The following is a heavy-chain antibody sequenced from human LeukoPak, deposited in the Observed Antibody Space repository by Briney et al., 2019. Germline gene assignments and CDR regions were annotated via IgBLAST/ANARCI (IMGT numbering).Heavy chain of an antibody. J-gene: IGHJ5*02. CDR2: IRSKTYGGAA. CDR3: SRDAYGDFAVDNWFDP. CDR1: GFSFSDYA. D-gene: IGHD4-17*01. Sequence: GGSLRLSCATSGFSFSDYAMTWFRQAPGKGLEWVSFIRSKTYGGAAEYAASVKGRFTVSRDESKSIAYLQMNSLKTEDTAAYYCSRDAYGDFAVDNWFDPWGQGTLVTVSS. V-gene: IGHV3-49*03.